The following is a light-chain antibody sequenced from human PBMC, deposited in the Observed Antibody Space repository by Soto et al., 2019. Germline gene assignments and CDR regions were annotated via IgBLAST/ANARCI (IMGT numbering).Light chain of an antibody. Sequence: DLQMTQSPSSLSASVGDRVTITCRASQSISSYLSWYQQKPGKAPKLLIFAASSLQSGGPSRFSGSGSGTDFTLTISSVQPEDFATYYCQQSYSTPPTFGQGTKLGIK. J-gene: IGKJ2*01. V-gene: IGKV1-39*01. CDR2: AAS. CDR3: QQSYSTPPT. CDR1: QSISSY.